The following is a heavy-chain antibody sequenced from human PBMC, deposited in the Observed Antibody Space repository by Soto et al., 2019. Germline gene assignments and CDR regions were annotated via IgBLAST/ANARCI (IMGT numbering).Heavy chain of an antibody. CDR1: GFIFSSYG. CDR3: AREEHIVVVTAIPAEYFQH. D-gene: IGHD2-21*02. V-gene: IGHV3-30*03. J-gene: IGHJ1*01. CDR2: ISNDGINK. Sequence: GGSLRLSCAGSGFIFSSYGIHWVRQAPGKGLEWVAAISNDGINKNYAESVKGRFSISRDNSKNTLYLQMDSLRAEDTAVYFCAREEHIVVVTAIPAEYFQHWGQGTLVTVSS.